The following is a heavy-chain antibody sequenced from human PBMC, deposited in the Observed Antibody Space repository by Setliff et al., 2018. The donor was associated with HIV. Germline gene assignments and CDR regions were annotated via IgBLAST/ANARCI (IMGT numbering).Heavy chain of an antibody. CDR1: GDSISTSS. CDR2: IYTSGST. V-gene: IGHV4-4*09. Sequence: PSETLSLTCTVSGDSISTSSWNWIRQPPGKGLEWIGYIYTSGSTNYNPSLKSRVTISADSSKHQFSLNLNSVTAADTAVYYCARRAVQDGSITSSNWFDPWGQGILVTVSS. J-gene: IGHJ5*02. CDR3: ARRAVQDGSITSSNWFDP. D-gene: IGHD2-2*01.